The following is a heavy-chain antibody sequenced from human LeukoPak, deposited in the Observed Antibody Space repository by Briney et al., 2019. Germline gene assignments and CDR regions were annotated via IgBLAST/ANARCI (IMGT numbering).Heavy chain of an antibody. CDR2: INAEGSRI. CDR1: GFTFSTFE. V-gene: IGHV3-74*01. Sequence: GRSLRLSCAASGFTFSTFEMHWVRQAPGKGLVWVSRINAEGSRIGYADSVKGRFTFSRDNARNTLYLQMNSLRAEDTGVYYCARELPREVTLDFWGQGTLVTVSS. J-gene: IGHJ4*02. CDR3: ARELPREVTLDF. D-gene: IGHD2-21*02.